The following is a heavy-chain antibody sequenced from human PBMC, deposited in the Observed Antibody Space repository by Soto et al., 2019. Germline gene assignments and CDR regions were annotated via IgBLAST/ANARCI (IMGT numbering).Heavy chain of an antibody. CDR1: GGSVISSSW. CDR2: IYHAGSP. D-gene: IGHD2-21*01. CDR3: ARGSSFRGDFDI. V-gene: IGHV4-4*02. Sequence: SETLSLTCGVSGGSVISSSWWTWLRQSPGKGLEWIGEIYHAGSPNYNPSFQSRVIISLDKSKNNFSLRLTSVTAADAAIYYCARGSSFRGDFDIWGQGTTVTVSS. J-gene: IGHJ3*02.